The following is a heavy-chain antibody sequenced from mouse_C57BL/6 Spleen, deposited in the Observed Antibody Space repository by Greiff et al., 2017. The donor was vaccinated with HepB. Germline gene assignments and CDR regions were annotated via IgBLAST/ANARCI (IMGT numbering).Heavy chain of an antibody. CDR1: GYAFSSSW. Sequence: VQLVESGPELVKPGASVKISCKASGYAFSSSWMNWVKQRPGKGLEWIGRIYPGDGDTNYNGKFKGKATLTADKSSSTAYMQLSSLTSEDSAVYFCARRYSSGYAMDYWGQGTSVTVSS. D-gene: IGHD3-2*02. V-gene: IGHV1-82*01. CDR2: IYPGDGDT. J-gene: IGHJ4*01. CDR3: ARRYSSGYAMDY.